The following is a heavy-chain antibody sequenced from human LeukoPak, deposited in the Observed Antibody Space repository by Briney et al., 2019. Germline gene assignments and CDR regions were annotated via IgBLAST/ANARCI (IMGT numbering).Heavy chain of an antibody. Sequence: ASVKVSCKTSRYTFTGYYMNWVRQAPGQGLEWMGWINPKSGGTNYAQKFQGRVTMTRDMSLSTAYMELSRLRSDDTAVYYCARDRGDIWGQGTMVTVSS. CDR2: INPKSGGT. V-gene: IGHV1-2*02. D-gene: IGHD3-10*01. J-gene: IGHJ3*02. CDR3: ARDRGDI. CDR1: RYTFTGYY.